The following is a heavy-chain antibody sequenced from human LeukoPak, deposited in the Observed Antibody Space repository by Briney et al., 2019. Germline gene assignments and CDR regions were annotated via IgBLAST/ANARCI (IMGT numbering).Heavy chain of an antibody. CDR1: GFTFSSYE. V-gene: IGHV3-48*03. CDR2: ISSSGSTI. CDR3: ARRRGSWQWDY. D-gene: IGHD6-13*01. Sequence: QAGGSLRLSCAASGFTFSSYEMNWVRQAPGKGLEWVSYISSSGSTIYYADSVKGRFTISRDNAKNSLYLQMNSLRAEDTAVYYCARRRGSWQWDYWGQGTLVTVSS. J-gene: IGHJ4*02.